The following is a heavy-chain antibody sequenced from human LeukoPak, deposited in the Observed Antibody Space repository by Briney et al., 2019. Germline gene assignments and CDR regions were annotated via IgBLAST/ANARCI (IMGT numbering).Heavy chain of an antibody. V-gene: IGHV5-51*01. Sequence: GESLKISCKGSGYSFTSYWIGWVRQMPGKGLEWMGIIYPGDSDTRYSPSFQGQVTISADKSISTAYLQWSSLKASDTAMYYCARSAYCSSTSCSVYNWFDPWGQGTLVTVSS. D-gene: IGHD2-2*01. CDR3: ARSAYCSSTSCSVYNWFDP. CDR1: GYSFTSYW. CDR2: IYPGDSDT. J-gene: IGHJ5*02.